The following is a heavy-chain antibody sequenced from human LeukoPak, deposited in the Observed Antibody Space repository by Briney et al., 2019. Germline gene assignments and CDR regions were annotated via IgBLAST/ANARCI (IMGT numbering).Heavy chain of an antibody. V-gene: IGHV4-39*01. D-gene: IGHD2-2*01. CDR2: IYYSGST. Sequence: PSETLSLTCTVSGGSISSSSYYWGWIRQPPGKGLEWIGSIYYSGSTYYNPSLKSRVPISVDTSKNQFSLKLSAVTAADTAVYYCARTTGRYCSSTSCYQAMFDPWGQGTLVTVSS. J-gene: IGHJ5*02. CDR3: ARTTGRYCSSTSCYQAMFDP. CDR1: GGSISSSSYY.